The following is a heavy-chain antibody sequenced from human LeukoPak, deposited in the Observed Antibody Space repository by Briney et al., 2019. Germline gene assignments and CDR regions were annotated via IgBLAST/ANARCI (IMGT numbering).Heavy chain of an antibody. J-gene: IGHJ4*02. CDR2: SNAGNGNT. CDR3: ARGEGYYDSSGYYGIFDY. Sequence: ASVKVSCKASGYTFTSYAMHWVRQAPGQRLEWMGWSNAGNGNTKYSQEFQGRVTMTRDTSTSTVYMELSSLRSEDTAVYYCARGEGYYDSSGYYGIFDYWGQGTLVTVSS. V-gene: IGHV1-3*02. CDR1: GYTFTSYA. D-gene: IGHD3-22*01.